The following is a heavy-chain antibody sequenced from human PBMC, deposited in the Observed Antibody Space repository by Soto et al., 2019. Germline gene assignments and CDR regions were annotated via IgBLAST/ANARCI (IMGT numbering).Heavy chain of an antibody. CDR1: GLTVSHNS. V-gene: IGHV3-53*01. J-gene: IGHJ6*02. CDR2: LYTEGTT. Sequence: EVQLVESGGGLIQPGGSLRLSCVASGLTVSHNSMAWVRQAPEMGLEWVSILYTEGTTYYADSVKGRCTISRDCSKNTLFLQRDSLRAEDTAVYYCVRLRPSGENYGMDFWGQGTTVTSSS. CDR3: VRLRPSGENYGMDF. D-gene: IGHD3-16*01.